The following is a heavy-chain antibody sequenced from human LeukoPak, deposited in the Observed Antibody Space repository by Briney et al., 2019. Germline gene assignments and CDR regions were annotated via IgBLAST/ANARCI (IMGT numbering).Heavy chain of an antibody. Sequence: ASVKVSCKASGGTFISYAISWVRQAPGQGLAWMGGIIPIFGTANYAQKFQGRVTITADESTSTAYMELSSLRSEDTAVYYCARDRGEGPDAFDIWGQGTMVTVSS. J-gene: IGHJ3*02. CDR2: IIPIFGTA. V-gene: IGHV1-69*13. CDR1: GGTFISYA. D-gene: IGHD2-21*01. CDR3: ARDRGEGPDAFDI.